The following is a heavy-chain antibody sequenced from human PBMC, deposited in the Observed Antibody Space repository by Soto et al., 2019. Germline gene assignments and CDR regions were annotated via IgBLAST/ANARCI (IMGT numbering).Heavy chain of an antibody. V-gene: IGHV3-53*01. CDR2: IYSGGST. J-gene: IGHJ6*02. Sequence: EGQLVESGGGLIQPGGSLRLSCAASGFTVSSNYMSWVRQAPGKGLEWVSVIYSGGSTYYADSVKGRFTISRDNSKNTLYLEMNSLSAEDTAVYYCARAFVVAATYYYGMDVWGQGTTVTVSS. CDR3: ARAFVVAATYYYGMDV. CDR1: GFTVSSNY. D-gene: IGHD2-15*01.